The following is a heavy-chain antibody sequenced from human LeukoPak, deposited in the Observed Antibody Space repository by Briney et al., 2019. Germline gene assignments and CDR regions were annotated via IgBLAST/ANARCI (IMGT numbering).Heavy chain of an antibody. CDR3: ATIYMVRGVPYYFDY. D-gene: IGHD3-10*01. CDR1: GFTFDDYA. V-gene: IGHV3-9*01. J-gene: IGHJ4*02. Sequence: GGSLRLSCEVSGFTFDDYAMHGVRQAPRKGLEWVSGISWNSDNIGYADSVKGRFTISRDNAKNSLYLQMNSLRAEDKALYYCATIYMVRGVPYYFDYWGQGTLVTVSS. CDR2: ISWNSDNI.